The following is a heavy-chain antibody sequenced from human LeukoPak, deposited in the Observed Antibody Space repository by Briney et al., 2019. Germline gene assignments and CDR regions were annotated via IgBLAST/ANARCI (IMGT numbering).Heavy chain of an antibody. Sequence: GGSLRLSCAASGFTVSSYWMSWVRQAPGKGLEWVAVISYDGSHKFYADSVKGRFTISRDNSENTLCLQMNSLRSEDTAVYFCAREVLSRATPYYFDHWGQGALVTVSS. CDR1: GFTVSSYW. J-gene: IGHJ4*02. CDR2: ISYDGSHK. V-gene: IGHV3-30*03. CDR3: AREVLSRATPYYFDH. D-gene: IGHD2-15*01.